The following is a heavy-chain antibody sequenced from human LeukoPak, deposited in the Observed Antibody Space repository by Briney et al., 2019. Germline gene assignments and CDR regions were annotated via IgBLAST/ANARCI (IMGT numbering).Heavy chain of an antibody. CDR1: GFTFSSYA. V-gene: IGHV3-23*01. Sequence: GGSLRLSCAASGFTFSSYAMSWVRQAPGKGLEWVSAISGSGGSTYYADSVKGRFTISRDNSKNTLYLQMNSLRAEDTAVYYCAKGTLDIVVVPAAPKVYYFDYWGQGTLVTVSS. CDR2: ISGSGGST. J-gene: IGHJ4*02. CDR3: AKGTLDIVVVPAAPKVYYFDY. D-gene: IGHD2-2*01.